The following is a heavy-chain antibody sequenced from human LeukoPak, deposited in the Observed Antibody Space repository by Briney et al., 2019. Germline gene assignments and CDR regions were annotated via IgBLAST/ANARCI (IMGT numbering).Heavy chain of an antibody. Sequence: SETLSLTCNVSGGSISSSSYYWGWIRQPPGKGLEWIGEINHSGSTNYNPSLKSRVTISVHTSKNQFSLKLSSVTAADTAVYYCARGELGAWAWFGGSSNWFDPWGQGTLVTVSS. J-gene: IGHJ5*02. CDR3: ARGELGAWAWFGGSSNWFDP. CDR1: GGSISSSSYY. V-gene: IGHV4-39*07. D-gene: IGHD3-10*01. CDR2: INHSGST.